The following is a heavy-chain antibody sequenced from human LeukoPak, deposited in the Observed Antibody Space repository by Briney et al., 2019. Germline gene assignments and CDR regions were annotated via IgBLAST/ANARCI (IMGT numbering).Heavy chain of an antibody. J-gene: IGHJ4*02. CDR2: IYYSGST. D-gene: IGHD6-25*01. CDR3: ARRDSSGVVPRWDY. Sequence: SETLSLTCTVSGGSIISSSYYWGWIRQPPGKGLEWIGSIYYSGSTYYNPSLKSRVTITVDTSKNQFSLKLSSVTAADTAVYYCARRDSSGVVPRWDYWGQGTLVTVSS. CDR1: GGSIISSSYY. V-gene: IGHV4-39*01.